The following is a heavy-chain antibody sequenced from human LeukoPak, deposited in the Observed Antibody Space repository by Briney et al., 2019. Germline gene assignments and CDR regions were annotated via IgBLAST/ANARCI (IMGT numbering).Heavy chain of an antibody. Sequence: GGSLRLSCSASGFTFSRYAMHWVRQAPGKGLEYVSAITSNGGTTYYADSVKGRFTISRDNSKNTLYLHMSTLRHEDTAVYYCAYSSGYYHWGQGALVTVSS. CDR3: AYSSGYYH. V-gene: IGHV3-64D*06. J-gene: IGHJ1*01. D-gene: IGHD3-22*01. CDR1: GFTFSRYA. CDR2: ITSNGGTT.